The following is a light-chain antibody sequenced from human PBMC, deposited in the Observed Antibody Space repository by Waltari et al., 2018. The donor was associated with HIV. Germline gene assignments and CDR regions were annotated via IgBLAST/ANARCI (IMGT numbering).Light chain of an antibody. CDR3: SSYTVSHTLV. V-gene: IGLV2-14*03. CDR2: GYS. Sequence: QSALTQPSSISASPGQTISIPCRGTSDDVGLYNFVSWYRQKSGTAPQLILYGYSTRPSGGDSRFTGSKSGNTASLTISGLLTEDEADYYCSSYTVSHTLVFGGGTKLTVL. CDR1: SDDVGLYNF. J-gene: IGLJ3*02.